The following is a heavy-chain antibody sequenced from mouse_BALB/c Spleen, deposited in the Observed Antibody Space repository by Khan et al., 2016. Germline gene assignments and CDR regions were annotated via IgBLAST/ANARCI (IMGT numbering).Heavy chain of an antibody. CDR2: IDPANGNT. CDR3: AMVTTARLAY. J-gene: IGHJ3*01. V-gene: IGHV14-3*02. Sequence: MQLEESGAELVKPGASVKLSCTASGFNIKDTYMHWVKQRPEQGLEWIGRIDPANGNTKYDPKFQGKATITADTSSNTAYLQLSSLTSEDTAVSYCAMVTTARLAYWSEETLVTVSA. CDR1: GFNIKDTY. D-gene: IGHD2-1*01.